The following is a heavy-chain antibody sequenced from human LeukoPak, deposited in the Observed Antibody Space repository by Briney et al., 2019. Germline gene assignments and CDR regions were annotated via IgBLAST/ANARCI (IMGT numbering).Heavy chain of an antibody. CDR3: ATISTREVATIRSDY. D-gene: IGHD5-12*01. CDR2: IRYDGSNK. CDR1: GFTFSSYG. Sequence: GGSLRLSCAASGFTFSSYGMHWVRQAPGKGLEWVAFIRYDGSNKYYADSVKGRFTISRDNSKNTLYLQMNSLRAEDTAVYYCATISTREVATIRSDYWGQGILVTVSS. V-gene: IGHV3-30*02. J-gene: IGHJ4*02.